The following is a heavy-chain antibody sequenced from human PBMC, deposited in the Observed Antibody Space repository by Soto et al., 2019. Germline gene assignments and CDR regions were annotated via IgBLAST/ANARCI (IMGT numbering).Heavy chain of an antibody. Sequence: ASVKVSCKASGYTFTSYDINWVRQATGQGLEWMGWMNPNSGNTGYAQKFQGRVTMTRNTSISTAYMELSSLRSEDTAVYYCARGYRLYYYILTGYIPYYYYYYGMDVWGQGTTVTVSS. CDR1: GYTFTSYD. CDR2: MNPNSGNT. CDR3: ARGYRLYYYILTGYIPYYYYYYGMDV. J-gene: IGHJ6*02. D-gene: IGHD3-9*01. V-gene: IGHV1-8*01.